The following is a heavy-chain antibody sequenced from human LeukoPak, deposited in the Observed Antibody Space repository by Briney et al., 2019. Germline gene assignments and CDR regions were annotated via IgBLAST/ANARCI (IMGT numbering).Heavy chain of an antibody. CDR2: INPSGGST. CDR3: ARSNNYYESSGYYAKSRRDFDY. D-gene: IGHD3-22*01. V-gene: IGHV1-46*01. Sequence: ASVKLSCKSSGYTLTSYHMHWVRQAPGQGLEWMGIINPSGGSTSYAQKFQGRVTMTRATSTSTVYMELSSLRSEDTAVYYCARSNNYYESSGYYAKSRRDFDYWGQGTLVTVSS. J-gene: IGHJ4*02. CDR1: GYTLTSYH.